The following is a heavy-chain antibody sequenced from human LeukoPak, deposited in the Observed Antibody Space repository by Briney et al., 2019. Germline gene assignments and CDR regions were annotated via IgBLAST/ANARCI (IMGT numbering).Heavy chain of an antibody. Sequence: GRSLRLSCAASGFTFSSYGMHWVRQAPGKGQEWVSYISSSSSTIYYADSVKGRFTISRDNAKNSLYLQMNSLRAEDAAVYYCARDWYCSSTSCPFQHWGQGTLVTVSS. CDR2: ISSSSSTI. V-gene: IGHV3-48*01. CDR1: GFTFSSYG. D-gene: IGHD2-2*01. J-gene: IGHJ1*01. CDR3: ARDWYCSSTSCPFQH.